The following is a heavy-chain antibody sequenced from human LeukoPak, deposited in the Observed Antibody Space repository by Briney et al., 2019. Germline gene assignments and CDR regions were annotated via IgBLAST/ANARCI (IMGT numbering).Heavy chain of an antibody. CDR1: GFTFSSYW. V-gene: IGHV3-7*05. CDR2: IKQDGSAK. D-gene: IGHD2-15*01. J-gene: IGHJ4*02. Sequence: PGGSLRLPCAASGFTFSSYWMTWVRQAPGKGLEWVANIKQDGSAKYYVDSVKGRFTISRDNAKNSLFLQMNSLRVEDTAVYYCAGGQGWLLDYWGQGTLVTVSS. CDR3: AGGQGWLLDY.